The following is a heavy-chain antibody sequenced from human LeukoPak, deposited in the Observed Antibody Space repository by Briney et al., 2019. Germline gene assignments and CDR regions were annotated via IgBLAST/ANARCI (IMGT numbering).Heavy chain of an antibody. D-gene: IGHD1-1*01. CDR3: ARARTWIYYGMDV. CDR2: ISGSGGST. Sequence: GGSLRLSCAASGFTFSSYAMIWVRQAPGKGLEWVSAISGSGGSTYYADSVKGRFTISRDNSKNTLYLQMNSLRAEDTAVYYCARARTWIYYGMDVWGQGTTVTVSS. CDR1: GFTFSSYA. V-gene: IGHV3-23*01. J-gene: IGHJ6*02.